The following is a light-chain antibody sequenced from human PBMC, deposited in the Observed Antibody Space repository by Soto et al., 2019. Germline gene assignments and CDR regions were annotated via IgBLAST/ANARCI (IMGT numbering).Light chain of an antibody. CDR1: KSISTT. CDR2: GAS. CDR3: QQYYNWPPWT. Sequence: EIVMTQSPATLSVSPGERAILSCRASKSISTTLAWYQQKPGQAPRLLIYGASTRATGIPARFSGSGSGTEFTLTISSLQSEDFAVYYCQQYYNWPPWTFGQGTKVEIK. V-gene: IGKV3-15*01. J-gene: IGKJ1*01.